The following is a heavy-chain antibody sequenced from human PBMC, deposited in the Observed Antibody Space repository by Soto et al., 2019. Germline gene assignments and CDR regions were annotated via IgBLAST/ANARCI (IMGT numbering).Heavy chain of an antibody. V-gene: IGHV3-23*01. CDR3: ERRGPGSYVDY. CDR1: GFTFSSYA. D-gene: IGHD3-10*01. Sequence: EVQLLDSGGGLVQPGGSLRLACAASGFTFSSYAMNWVRQAPGKGLEWVSVISGSGDSTYYADSVKGRFTISTDNSKNTLYLEMTSVIADDTAVYYCERRGPGSYVDYWAHGTLVTVSS. CDR2: ISGSGDST. J-gene: IGHJ4*01.